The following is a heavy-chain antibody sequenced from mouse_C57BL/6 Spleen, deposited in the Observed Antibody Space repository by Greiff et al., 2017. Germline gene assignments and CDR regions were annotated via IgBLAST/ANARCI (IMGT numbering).Heavy chain of an antibody. CDR1: GYTFTEYT. Sequence: VQLQESGAELVKPGASVKLSCKASGYTFTEYTIHWVKQRSGQGLEWIGWFYPGSGSIKYNEKFKDKATLTADKSSSTVYMELSRLTSEDSAVYFCARRQYYYGSSYEGGAMDYWGQGTSVTVSS. CDR3: ARRQYYYGSSYEGGAMDY. V-gene: IGHV1-62-2*01. J-gene: IGHJ4*01. D-gene: IGHD1-1*01. CDR2: FYPGSGSI.